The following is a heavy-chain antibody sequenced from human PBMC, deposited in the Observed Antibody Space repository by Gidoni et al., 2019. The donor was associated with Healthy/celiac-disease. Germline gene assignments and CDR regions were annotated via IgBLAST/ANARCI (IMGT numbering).Heavy chain of an antibody. CDR1: GFSFRIYV. CDR2: IWFDGSNK. V-gene: IGHV3-33*01. CDR3: AREGIVGARGAFDI. D-gene: IGHD1-26*01. Sequence: QVQLVESGEGVVQPGRSLRLSCAASGFSFRIYVMHWVRQAPGKGLEWVAIIWFDGSNKYYADSVKGRLSISRDNSKNTLYLKMNSLRAEDTAVYYCAREGIVGARGAFDIWGQGTMVTVSS. J-gene: IGHJ3*02.